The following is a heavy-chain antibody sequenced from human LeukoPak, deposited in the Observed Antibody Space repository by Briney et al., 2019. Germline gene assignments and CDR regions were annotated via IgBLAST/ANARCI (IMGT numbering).Heavy chain of an antibody. V-gene: IGHV2-70*11. Sequence: GSGPTLVNPTQTLTLTCTFSGFSLRTSGMCVSWIRQPPGKALEWLARIDWDNDKYYTTSLKTRLTISKDTSKNQVVLTMTNMDPVDTATYYCVLTRPVSGWFDPWGQGTLVTVSS. D-gene: IGHD5/OR15-5a*01. CDR2: IDWDNDK. J-gene: IGHJ5*02. CDR1: GFSLRTSGMC. CDR3: VLTRPVSGWFDP.